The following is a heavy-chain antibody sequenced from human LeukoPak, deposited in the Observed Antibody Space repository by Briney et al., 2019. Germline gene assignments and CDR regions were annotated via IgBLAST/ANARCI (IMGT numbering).Heavy chain of an antibody. V-gene: IGHV1-69*13. D-gene: IGHD6-19*01. CDR3: ARSPRGDFGSGWYPFDY. CDR1: GYTFTSYY. J-gene: IGHJ4*02. CDR2: IIPIFGTA. Sequence: ASVKVSCKASGYTFTSYYMHWVRQAPGQGLEWMGGIIPIFGTANYAQKFQGRVTITADESTSTAYMELSSLRSEDTAVYYCARSPRGDFGSGWYPFDYWGQGTLVTVSS.